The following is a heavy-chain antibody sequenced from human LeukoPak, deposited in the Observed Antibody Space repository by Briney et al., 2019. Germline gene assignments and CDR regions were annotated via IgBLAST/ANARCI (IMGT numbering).Heavy chain of an antibody. Sequence: PSETLSLTCAVYGGSFSGYYWSWIRQPPGKGLEWIGEINHSGSTNYNPSLKSRVTISVDTSKNQFSLKLSSVTAADTAVYYCARLAYYYGSGSHIGGNWFDPWGQGTLVTVSS. CDR3: ARLAYYYGSGSHIGGNWFDP. V-gene: IGHV4-34*01. CDR1: GGSFSGYY. CDR2: INHSGST. D-gene: IGHD3-10*01. J-gene: IGHJ5*02.